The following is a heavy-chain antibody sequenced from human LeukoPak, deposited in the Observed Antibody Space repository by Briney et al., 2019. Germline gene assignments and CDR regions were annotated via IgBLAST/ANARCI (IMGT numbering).Heavy chain of an antibody. V-gene: IGHV3-23*01. J-gene: IGHJ4*02. CDR3: AKDGGLWVSAHWGDS. Sequence: GGSLRLSCEASGFTFSPYGMTWVRQAPGKGLEWVSTITTSDGNTYYADSVKGRFTVSRDNSKNTLFLQMNSLRAEDTAVYYCAKDGGLWVSAHWGDSWGRGTLVTVSS. D-gene: IGHD7-27*01. CDR1: GFTFSPYG. CDR2: ITTSDGNT.